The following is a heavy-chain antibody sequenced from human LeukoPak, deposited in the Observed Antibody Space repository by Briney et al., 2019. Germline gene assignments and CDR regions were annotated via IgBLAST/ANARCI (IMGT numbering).Heavy chain of an antibody. CDR3: ARFHDYGGNRYFDY. CDR1: GGSISCYY. CDR2: IYYSGNT. D-gene: IGHD4-23*01. Sequence: SETLSLTCTVSGGSISCYYWSWIRQPPGKGLEWIGYIYYSGNTNYNPSLKSRVTISIDTSKNQVSLKLSSVTAAGTAVYYCARFHDYGGNRYFDYWGQGTLVTVSS. J-gene: IGHJ4*02. V-gene: IGHV4-59*01.